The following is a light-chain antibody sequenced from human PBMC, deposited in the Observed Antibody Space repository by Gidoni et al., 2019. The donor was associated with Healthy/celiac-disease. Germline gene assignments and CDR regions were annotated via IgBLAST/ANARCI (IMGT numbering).Light chain of an antibody. CDR1: SSNIGAGYD. CDR2: GNS. V-gene: IGLV1-40*01. Sequence: QSVLTPPPSVSGAPGQSVTISCTGSSSNIGAGYDVHWYQKLPGTAPKLLIYGNSNRPSGVPDRFSGSKSGTSASLAITGLQAEDEADYYCQSYDSSLSGWVFGGGTKLTVL. J-gene: IGLJ3*02. CDR3: QSYDSSLSGWV.